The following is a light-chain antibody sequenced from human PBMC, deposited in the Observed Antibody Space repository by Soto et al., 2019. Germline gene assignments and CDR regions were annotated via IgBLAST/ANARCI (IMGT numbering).Light chain of an antibody. J-gene: IGKJ5*01. V-gene: IGKV1-9*01. CDR3: QQRSNLIT. CDR1: QGIGSY. CDR2: SAS. Sequence: GDRVTITCRASQGIGSYLAWYQQKPGKAPKLLIYSASTLQSGVPSRFSGSGSGTDFTLTISSLEPEDFAVYYCQQRSNLITFGQGTRLEI.